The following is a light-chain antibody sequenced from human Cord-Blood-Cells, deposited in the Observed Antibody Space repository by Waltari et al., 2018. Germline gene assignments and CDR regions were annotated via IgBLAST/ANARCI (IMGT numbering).Light chain of an antibody. J-gene: IGKJ4*01. CDR3: QQYDNLPLT. V-gene: IGKV1-33*01. Sequence: DIQLTQSPSSLSASVGDRVTTTCQASQDISNYLNWYQQKPGKAPKLLIYDASNLETGVPSRFRGSGYGTDVTFTISSLQPEDIAAYYCQQYDNLPLTFGGGTKVEIK. CDR2: DAS. CDR1: QDISNY.